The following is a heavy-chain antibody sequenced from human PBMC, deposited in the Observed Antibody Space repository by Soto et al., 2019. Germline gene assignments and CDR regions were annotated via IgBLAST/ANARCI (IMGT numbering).Heavy chain of an antibody. Sequence: PSETLSLTCTISGGSIRVYYWSWIRQSPTQGLEWIGYVYDNGRPYYSPSLKSRVTISADTSKNQISLKLTSATAADTAVYYCARGVGSSPPRYWGRGTLVTVSS. CDR2: VYDNGRP. CDR3: ARGVGSSPPRY. CDR1: GGSIRVYY. D-gene: IGHD3-9*01. V-gene: IGHV4-59*01. J-gene: IGHJ4*02.